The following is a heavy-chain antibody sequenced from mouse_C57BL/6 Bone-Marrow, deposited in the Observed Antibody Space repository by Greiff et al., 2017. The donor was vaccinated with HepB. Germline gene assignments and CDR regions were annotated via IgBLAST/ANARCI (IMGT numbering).Heavy chain of an antibody. CDR3: ARDWTARGWFAY. Sequence: EVHLVESGGGLVKPGGSLKLSCAASGFTFSSYAMSWVRQTPEKRLEWVATISDGGSYTYYPDNVKGRFTISRDNAKNNLYLQMSHLKSEDTAMYYCARDWTARGWFAYWGQGTLVTVSA. CDR2: ISDGGSYT. J-gene: IGHJ3*01. V-gene: IGHV5-4*01. CDR1: GFTFSSYA. D-gene: IGHD3-3*01.